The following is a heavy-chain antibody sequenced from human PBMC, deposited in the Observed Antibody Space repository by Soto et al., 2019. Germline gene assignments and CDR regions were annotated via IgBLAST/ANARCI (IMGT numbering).Heavy chain of an antibody. V-gene: IGHV3-74*01. D-gene: IGHD1-1*01. CDR2: ISDDGSTA. CDR3: ARGPRVSSTGTGAH. CDR1: GFTFSAYW. Sequence: WGSLRLSCAVSGFTFSAYWMHWVRQVPGKGLTWVSRISDDGSTATYADSVKGRFIISRDNAKNTLYLEMNTLRADDSGLYYCARGPRVSSTGTGAHWGRGTLVTVSS. J-gene: IGHJ4*02.